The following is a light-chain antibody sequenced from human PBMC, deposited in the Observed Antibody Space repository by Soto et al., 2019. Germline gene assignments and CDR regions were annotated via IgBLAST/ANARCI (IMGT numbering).Light chain of an antibody. V-gene: IGKV3-15*01. J-gene: IGKJ4*01. CDR1: QSVTTN. CDR2: GAS. Sequence: IVMTQSPATLSVSPRERFTLSCRASQSVTTNLAWYQQKPVQAPRLLLHGASTRAPGIPARFIGSGSGTEFTLTISSLQYEDFAVYSGQEYNKWPPARTFGGVTKVEIK. CDR3: QEYNKWPPART.